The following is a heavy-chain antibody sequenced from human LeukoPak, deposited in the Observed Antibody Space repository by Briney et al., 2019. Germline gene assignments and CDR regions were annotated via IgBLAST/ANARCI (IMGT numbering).Heavy chain of an antibody. J-gene: IGHJ4*02. CDR3: ARGKRSYDS. CDR1: GFTFSDYY. Sequence: GGSLRPSCVASGFTFSDYYMTWIRQTPGKGLEWLSYISGRSYSMYYAESVKGRFTISRDNSNNALYRQLNFLIVEDTAIYYCARGKRSYDSWGQGTLVTVSS. CDR2: ISGRSYSM. V-gene: IGHV3-11*01.